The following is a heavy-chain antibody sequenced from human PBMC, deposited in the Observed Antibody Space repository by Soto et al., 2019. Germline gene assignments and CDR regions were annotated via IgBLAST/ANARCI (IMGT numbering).Heavy chain of an antibody. CDR3: TSFDSNGYYPQYHY. V-gene: IGHV1-69*01. D-gene: IGHD3-22*01. CDR2: IIPILGTA. Sequence: QVILAQSGAEVKKPGSSVKVSCKVSGGSFSSFSINWVRQAPGQRFEWMGGIIPILGTANFTQKFQDRVTFTADESTATAYMTLSSLTSEDTAFYYCTSFDSNGYYPQYHYWGPGTQVTVSS. CDR1: GGSFSSFS. J-gene: IGHJ4*02.